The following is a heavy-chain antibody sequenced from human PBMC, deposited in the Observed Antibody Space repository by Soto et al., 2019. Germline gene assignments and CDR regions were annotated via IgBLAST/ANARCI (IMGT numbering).Heavy chain of an antibody. V-gene: IGHV1-69*01. CDR3: ARGLTGYSSVLHYFYAMDG. CDR2: FIPLFGTA. CDR1: GGTFKSYA. J-gene: IGHJ6*02. D-gene: IGHD5-18*01. Sequence: QVQLVQSGAEVRKPGSAVKVSCKVSGGTFKSYAISWLRQAPGQGLEWVGGFIPLFGTANYARDFEGRVTITADESTSTVYMELSSLRSEDTALFFWARGLTGYSSVLHYFYAMDGWGQGTTVTVSS.